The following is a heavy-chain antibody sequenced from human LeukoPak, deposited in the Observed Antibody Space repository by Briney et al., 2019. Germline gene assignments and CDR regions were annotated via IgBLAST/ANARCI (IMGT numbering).Heavy chain of an antibody. V-gene: IGHV3-23*01. Sequence: GGSLSLSCAASGFTFSSYAVSWVRQAPGKGLEWVSDISGGGGGTYYADSVKGRFTISRDNSKNTLYLQMNSLRAEDTAVYYCAKDSAHCSGGSCYSGPPSSFDYWGQGTLVTVSS. J-gene: IGHJ4*02. CDR1: GFTFSSYA. D-gene: IGHD2-15*01. CDR2: ISGGGGGT. CDR3: AKDSAHCSGGSCYSGPPSSFDY.